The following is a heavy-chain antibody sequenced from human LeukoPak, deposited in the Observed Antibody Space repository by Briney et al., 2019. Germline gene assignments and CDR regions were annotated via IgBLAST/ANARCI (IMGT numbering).Heavy chain of an antibody. CDR1: GYTLTELS. J-gene: IGHJ2*01. D-gene: IGHD2-2*01. V-gene: IGHV1-24*01. Sequence: ASVKVSCKVSGYTLTELSMHWVRQAPGKGLEWMGGFDPEDGETIYAQKFQGRVTMTEDTSTDTAYMELGSLRSEDTAVYYCATGVVVPADYWYFDLWGRGTLVTVSS. CDR3: ATGVVVPADYWYFDL. CDR2: FDPEDGET.